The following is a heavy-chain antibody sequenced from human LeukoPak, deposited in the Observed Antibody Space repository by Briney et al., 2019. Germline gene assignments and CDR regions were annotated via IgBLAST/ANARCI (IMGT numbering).Heavy chain of an antibody. CDR2: FSGSSGST. J-gene: IGHJ4*02. CDR1: GFPFSSYA. CDR3: ANPHSTSWPPYFDN. D-gene: IGHD6-13*01. Sequence: GGSLRLPCAASGFPFSSYAMSWVRQAPGKGLDWVSTFSGSSGSTSSAKSVKGRFTISRNNSKNPLYLPMNSVRGEDTAVYYCANPHSTSWPPYFDNWGQGTLVTVSS. V-gene: IGHV3-23*01.